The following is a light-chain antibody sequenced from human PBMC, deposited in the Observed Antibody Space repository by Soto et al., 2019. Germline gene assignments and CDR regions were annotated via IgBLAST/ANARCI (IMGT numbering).Light chain of an antibody. J-gene: IGKJ1*01. CDR3: QQYGSSGT. CDR1: QSVSSSF. V-gene: IGKV3-20*01. Sequence: EIVLTQAPGTLSLSPGERSSVCCRASQSVSSSFLAWYQQKPGQAPRLLIYGASSRATGIPDRFSGSGSGTDFSLTISRLEPEDFAVYYCQQYGSSGTFGQGTKVDIK. CDR2: GAS.